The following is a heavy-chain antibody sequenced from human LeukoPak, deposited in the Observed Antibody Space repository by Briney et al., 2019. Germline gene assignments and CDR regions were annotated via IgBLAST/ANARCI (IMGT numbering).Heavy chain of an antibody. Sequence: AGGSLRLSCAASGFTFSYYGMHWVRQAPGKGLEWVGFIRSKAYGGTTEYAASVKGRFTISRDDSKSIAYLQMNSLKTEDTAVYYCTRETLDFWSGYYYMDVWGKGTTVTVSS. V-gene: IGHV3-49*04. CDR2: IRSKAYGGTT. CDR3: TRETLDFWSGYYYMDV. D-gene: IGHD3-3*01. CDR1: GFTFSYYG. J-gene: IGHJ6*03.